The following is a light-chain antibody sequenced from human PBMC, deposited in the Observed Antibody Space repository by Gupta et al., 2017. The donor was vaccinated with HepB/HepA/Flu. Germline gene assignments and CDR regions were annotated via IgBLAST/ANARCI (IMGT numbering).Light chain of an antibody. CDR2: SNT. Sequence: QSVLTQPPSASGAPGQRVTIYCSGSSSNIGRNTVNWYQQLPGTAPKLLIYSNTQRPSGVPDRFSGSKSGTSVSLAISWLQSEDEADYYCAAWDDSLNAWVFGGGTKLTVL. J-gene: IGLJ3*02. V-gene: IGLV1-44*01. CDR3: AAWDDSLNAWV. CDR1: SSNIGRNT.